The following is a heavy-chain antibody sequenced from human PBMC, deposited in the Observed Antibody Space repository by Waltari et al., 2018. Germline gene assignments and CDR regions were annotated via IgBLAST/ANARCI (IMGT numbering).Heavy chain of an antibody. CDR1: GFIFGDYW. CDR3: ARVASGGFLEYSKGFDF. D-gene: IGHD3-3*01. V-gene: IGHV3-7*01. J-gene: IGHJ4*02. Sequence: EVQLVESGGGLVQRGGSLRLSCAASGFIFGDYWMSWVRQVPGKGLEWVANIKQDGSGNYAVDPVKGRFTIFRDNAKNLLYLQMNSLRAEDTAIYYCARVASGGFLEYSKGFDFWGQGALVTVSS. CDR2: IKQDGSGN.